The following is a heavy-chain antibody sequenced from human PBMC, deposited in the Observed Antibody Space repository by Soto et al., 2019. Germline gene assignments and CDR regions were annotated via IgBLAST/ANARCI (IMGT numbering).Heavy chain of an antibody. J-gene: IGHJ4*02. CDR2: IYHSGTT. Sequence: SETLSLTCVVSGDSIASSYWWSWVRQPPGKGLELIGEIYHSGTTNYNPSLKSRVTILQDKSNNHFSLKLNSVTAADTAVYYCARHFSRDGNNFFDYWGQGALVTVSS. V-gene: IGHV4-4*02. D-gene: IGHD2-2*01. CDR3: ARHFSRDGNNFFDY. CDR1: GDSIASSYW.